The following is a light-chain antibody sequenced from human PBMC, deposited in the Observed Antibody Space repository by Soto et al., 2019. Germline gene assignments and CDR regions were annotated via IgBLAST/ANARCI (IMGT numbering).Light chain of an antibody. CDR2: HAS. V-gene: IGKV3-15*01. J-gene: IGKJ2*01. Sequence: EIVLTQSPAILSVSPGERATLSCRASQSVSTNLAWYQQKPGQAPRLLMYHASTRATGIPARFSGSGSGTEFTLTISSLQSEDSAVYYCQHYDHWPPRTFVQGTKLEI. CDR1: QSVSTN. CDR3: QHYDHWPPRT.